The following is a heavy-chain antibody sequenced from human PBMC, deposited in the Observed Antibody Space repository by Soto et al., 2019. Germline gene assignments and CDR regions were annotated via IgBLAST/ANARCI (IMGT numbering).Heavy chain of an antibody. Sequence: QVQLMQSGGGLVKPGGSLRLSCAASGFMFSDYYMTWIRQTPVRGLEWVAYINTISDTNYADSVRGRFTIYRDNARNSLFLQMTSLRLEDSAVYYCARGHYSMDVWGQGTTVTVSS. J-gene: IGHJ6*02. CDR2: INTISDT. CDR3: ARGHYSMDV. CDR1: GFMFSDYY. V-gene: IGHV3-11*03.